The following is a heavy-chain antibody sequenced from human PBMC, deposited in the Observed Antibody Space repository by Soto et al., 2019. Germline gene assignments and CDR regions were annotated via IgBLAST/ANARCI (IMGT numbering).Heavy chain of an antibody. Sequence: GSLRLSCAASGFTFSSYAMNWVRQAPGKGLEWVSSISDSADNTYYADSVKGRFTISRDNSKNTLYLQMNSLRAEDTAVYYCAKGRGGMDVWGQGTTVTVSS. J-gene: IGHJ6*02. CDR2: ISDSADNT. CDR3: AKGRGGMDV. V-gene: IGHV3-23*01. CDR1: GFTFSSYA.